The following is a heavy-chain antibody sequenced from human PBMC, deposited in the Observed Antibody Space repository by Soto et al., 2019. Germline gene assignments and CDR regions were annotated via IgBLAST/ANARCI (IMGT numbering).Heavy chain of an antibody. CDR2: IFPGDSDT. CDR1: VYSFTTYW. J-gene: IGHJ6*02. D-gene: IGHD6-13*01. V-gene: IGHV5-51*01. CDR3: ARRDASAGLRNYYRMDV. Sequence: GEPLKISCKGSVYSFTTYWIGWVRQMRGKGLEWMGIIFPGDSDTKYSPSFQGQVTISADKSISAAYLQWSSLKASDTAMYYCARRDASAGLRNYYRMDVWGQGTTVTVSS.